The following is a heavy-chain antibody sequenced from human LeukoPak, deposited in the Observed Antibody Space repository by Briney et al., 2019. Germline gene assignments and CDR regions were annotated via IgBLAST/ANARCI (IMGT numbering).Heavy chain of an antibody. CDR2: IYPGDSDT. Sequence: GESLKISCKGSGYSFTSYWIGWVRQMPGKGLEWMGIIYPGDSDTRYSPSFQDQVTISADKSISTAYLQWSSLKASDTAMYYCARDHIWFGESDNYGAPGPSPEDYYYGMDVWGQGTTVTVSS. V-gene: IGHV5-51*01. J-gene: IGHJ6*02. D-gene: IGHD3-10*01. CDR1: GYSFTSYW. CDR3: ARDHIWFGESDNYGAPGPSPEDYYYGMDV.